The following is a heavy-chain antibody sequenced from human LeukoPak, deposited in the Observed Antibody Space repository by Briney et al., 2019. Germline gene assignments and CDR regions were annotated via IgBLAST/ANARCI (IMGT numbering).Heavy chain of an antibody. V-gene: IGHV1-24*01. CDR3: ETSRRKEAYYYYGMDV. J-gene: IGHJ6*02. CDR2: FDPEDGET. Sequence: GASVKVSCKVSVYTLTELSMHWVRQAPGKGLDWMGGFDPEDGETIYAQKFQRIVTMTEDTSTDTAYMELSSLRSEDTDVYYCETSRRKEAYYYYGMDVWGQGTTVTVSS. CDR1: VYTLTELS. D-gene: IGHD6-6*01.